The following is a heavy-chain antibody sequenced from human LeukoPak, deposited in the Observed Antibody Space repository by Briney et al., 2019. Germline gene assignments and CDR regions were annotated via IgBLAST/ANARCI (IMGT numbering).Heavy chain of an antibody. J-gene: IGHJ4*02. CDR1: GFTFSSYW. CDR3: ARDTVTIYCSGGSCYPLSDQYYFDY. Sequence: PGGSLRLSCAAPGFTFSSYWMSWVRQAPGKGVEWVANIKQDGSEKYYVDSVKGRFTISRDNAKNSLYLQMNSLRAEDTAVYYCARDTVTIYCSGGSCYPLSDQYYFDYWGQGTLVTVSS. CDR2: IKQDGSEK. V-gene: IGHV3-7*01. D-gene: IGHD2-15*01.